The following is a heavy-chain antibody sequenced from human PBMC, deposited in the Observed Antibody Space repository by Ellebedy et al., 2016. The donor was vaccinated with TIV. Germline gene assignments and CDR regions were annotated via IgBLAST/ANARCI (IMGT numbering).Heavy chain of an antibody. Sequence: SETLSLTCAVYGGSFSGYYWSWIRQPPGKGLEWIGEINHSGSTNYNPSLKSRVTISVDTSKNQFSLKLSSVTAADTAVYYCARKGRGSGFKAWYFDLWGRGTLVTVSS. CDR1: GGSFSGYY. J-gene: IGHJ2*01. V-gene: IGHV4-34*01. CDR2: INHSGST. CDR3: ARKGRGSGFKAWYFDL. D-gene: IGHD3-10*01.